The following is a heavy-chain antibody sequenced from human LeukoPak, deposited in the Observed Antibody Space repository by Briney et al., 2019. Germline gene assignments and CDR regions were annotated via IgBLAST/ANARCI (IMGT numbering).Heavy chain of an antibody. CDR1: GFTFSRHG. CDR2: ISYDGSNK. J-gene: IGHJ4*02. Sequence: GRSLRLTCAASGFTFSRHGIHWVRQAPGRGLEWVAVISYDGSNKYYADSVKGRFTISRDNSQHTLYLHMNSLRPEDTAMCYCAKVTGRQQLIERFDYWGQGTLVTVSS. D-gene: IGHD3-10*01. CDR3: AKVTGRQQLIERFDY. V-gene: IGHV3-30*18.